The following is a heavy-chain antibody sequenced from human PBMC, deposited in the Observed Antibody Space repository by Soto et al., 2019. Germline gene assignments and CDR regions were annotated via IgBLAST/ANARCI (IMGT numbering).Heavy chain of an antibody. CDR3: AREGGDYQSSARYGMDV. CDR1: GGTFSSYA. CDR2: IIPIFGTA. V-gene: IGHV1-69*01. D-gene: IGHD4-17*01. Sequence: QVQLVQSGAEVKKPGSSVKVSCKASGGTFSSYAISWVRQAPGQGLEWMGGIIPIFGTANYAQKFQGRVTITADESTSTAYMELSSLRSEDTAVYYCAREGGDYQSSARYGMDVWGQGTTVNVSS. J-gene: IGHJ6*02.